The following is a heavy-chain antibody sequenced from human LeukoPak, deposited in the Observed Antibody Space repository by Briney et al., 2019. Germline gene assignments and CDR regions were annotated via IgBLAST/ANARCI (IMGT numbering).Heavy chain of an antibody. J-gene: IGHJ4*02. CDR2: ITSSSSIR. CDR1: GFTFSSYS. CDR3: ARDDYDSSTPYYFDY. D-gene: IGHD3-22*01. V-gene: IGHV3-48*04. Sequence: GGSLRLSCAASGFTFSSYSMNWVRQAPGKGLEWLSYITSSSSIRYFADSVKGRFTISRDNVKNSLYLQMNNLRADDTAVYYCARDDYDSSTPYYFDYWGQGILVTVSS.